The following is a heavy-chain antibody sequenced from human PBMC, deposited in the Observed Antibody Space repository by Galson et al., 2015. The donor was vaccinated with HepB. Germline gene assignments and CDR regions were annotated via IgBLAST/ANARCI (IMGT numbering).Heavy chain of an antibody. CDR3: TREYGSGIMPVDY. D-gene: IGHD3-10*01. J-gene: IGHJ4*02. Sequence: SLRLSCAASGFTFNIYWMHWVRQVSGKGLVWVSRINGDGTITNYADSVKGRFTISRDNAKNTLSLQINSLRAEDTAVYYCTREYGSGIMPVDYWGQGTLVTVSS. CDR2: INGDGTIT. V-gene: IGHV3-74*01. CDR1: GFTFNIYW.